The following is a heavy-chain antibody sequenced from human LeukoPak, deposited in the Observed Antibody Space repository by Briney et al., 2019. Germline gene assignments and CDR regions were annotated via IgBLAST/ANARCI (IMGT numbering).Heavy chain of an antibody. CDR1: GGSISSGSYY. J-gene: IGHJ4*02. V-gene: IGHV4-61*02. CDR3: ARGRDSRGYQFMGFDS. D-gene: IGHD3-22*01. CDR2: IYTSGST. Sequence: PSETLSLTCTVSGGSISSGSYYWSWIRQPAGKGLEWIGRIYTSGSTNYNPSLKSRVTISVDTSRNQFSLKLNSVTAADTAVYYCARGRDSRGYQFMGFDSWGQGTLVTVSS.